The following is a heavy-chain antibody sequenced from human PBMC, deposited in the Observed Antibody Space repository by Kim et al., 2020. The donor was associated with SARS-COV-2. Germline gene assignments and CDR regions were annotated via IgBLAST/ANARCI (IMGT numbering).Heavy chain of an antibody. V-gene: IGHV3-66*01. Sequence: GGSLRLSCAASGFTVSSNYMSWVRQAPGKGLEWVSVIYSGGSTYYADSVKGRFTISRDNSKNTLYLQMNSLRAEDTAVYYCARDWGDDSSGYGAFWGQGTLVTVSS. CDR3: ARDWGDDSSGYGAF. D-gene: IGHD3-22*01. CDR1: GFTVSSNY. CDR2: IYSGGST. J-gene: IGHJ4*02.